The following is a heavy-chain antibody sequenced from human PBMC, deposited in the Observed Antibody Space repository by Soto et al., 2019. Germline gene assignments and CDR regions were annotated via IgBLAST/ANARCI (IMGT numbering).Heavy chain of an antibody. CDR2: IIPMLTVR. D-gene: IGHD2-2*01. CDR1: GGTFSTYT. J-gene: IGHJ3*01. V-gene: IGHV1-69*02. Sequence: QVHLVQSGAEVKKPGSSVKVSCKAAGGTFSTYTLSWVRQAPGQGLEWMGRIIPMLTVRNSAQKFQGRVTLTADKSTSTAFMELTRLRSDDTAVYYCSIGSWSAETFDVWGQGTMVTVSS. CDR3: SIGSWSAETFDV.